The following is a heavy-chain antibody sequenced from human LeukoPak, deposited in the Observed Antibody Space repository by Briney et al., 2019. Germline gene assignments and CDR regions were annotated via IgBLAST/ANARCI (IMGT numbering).Heavy chain of an antibody. V-gene: IGHV1-3*01. CDR3: ARGPGSYGSGSYYNEYYFDY. CDR1: GYTFTSYA. CDR2: INAGNGNT. Sequence: ASVKVSCKASGYTFTSYAMHWVRQAPGQRLEWMGWINAGNGNTKYSQKFQGGVTITRDTSASTAYMELSSLRSEDTAVYYCARGPGSYGSGSYYNEYYFDYWGQGTLVTVSS. J-gene: IGHJ4*02. D-gene: IGHD3-10*01.